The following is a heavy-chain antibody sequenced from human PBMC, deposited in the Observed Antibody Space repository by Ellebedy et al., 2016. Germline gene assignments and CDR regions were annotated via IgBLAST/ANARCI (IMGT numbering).Heavy chain of an antibody. J-gene: IGHJ6*02. CDR1: GYSFSKYW. D-gene: IGHD3-16*01. Sequence: GESLKISCKGSGYSFSKYWITWVRQMPGKALEWMGRIDPRDSYTSYSPSFQGHVTISADKSISSAYLQWSSLKASDTAIYYCARLTWSECYDSKCPYYGMDVWGHGTAVTVSS. CDR3: ARLTWSECYDSKCPYYGMDV. V-gene: IGHV5-10-1*01. CDR2: IDPRDSYT.